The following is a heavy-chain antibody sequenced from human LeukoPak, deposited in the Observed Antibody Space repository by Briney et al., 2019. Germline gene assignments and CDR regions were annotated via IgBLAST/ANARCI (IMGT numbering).Heavy chain of an antibody. D-gene: IGHD2-8*02. CDR1: GFTFSRSS. CDR3: ARKTGGHYPFDS. CDR2: SGYGGDA. V-gene: IGHV3-23*01. J-gene: IGHJ4*01. Sequence: GGSLGLSCAASGFTFSRSSMNWVRQAPGKELEWVSVSGYGGDAFYAESVRGRFTISRDNSKNTLYLQMNTLRVEDTAVYYCARKTGGHYPFDSWGQGALVTVSS.